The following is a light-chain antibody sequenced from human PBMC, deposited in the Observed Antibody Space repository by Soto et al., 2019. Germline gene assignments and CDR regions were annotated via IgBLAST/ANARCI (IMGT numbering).Light chain of an antibody. CDR1: QSVSSSY. V-gene: IGKV3-20*01. CDR3: QQYGSSTWT. Sequence: EIVLTQSPGTLSLSPGERATLSCRASQSVSSSYLAWYQQKPGQAPRLLIYGASSRATGLPDRFSGSGSGTDSTLTISRLEPEDVAVYYCQQYGSSTWTFGQGTKVEIK. J-gene: IGKJ1*01. CDR2: GAS.